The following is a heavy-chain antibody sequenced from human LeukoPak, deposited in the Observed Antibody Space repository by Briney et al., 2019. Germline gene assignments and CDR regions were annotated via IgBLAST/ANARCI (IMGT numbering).Heavy chain of an antibody. CDR1: GFTFSSYE. Sequence: PGGSLRLSCAASGFTFSSYEMNWVRQAPGKGLEWVSYISSSGSTIYYADSVKGRFTISRDNAKNSLYLQMNSLRAEDTAVYYCASVSSGWRNDAFDIWGQGTMVTVSS. CDR3: ASVSSGWRNDAFDI. CDR2: ISSSGSTI. J-gene: IGHJ3*02. D-gene: IGHD6-19*01. V-gene: IGHV3-48*03.